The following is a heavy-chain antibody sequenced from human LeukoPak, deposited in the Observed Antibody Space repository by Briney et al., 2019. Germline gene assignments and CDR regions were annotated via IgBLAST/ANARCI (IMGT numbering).Heavy chain of an antibody. D-gene: IGHD6-13*01. CDR3: ARCPIPRYSSSWDYYYYYMDV. CDR1: GGSISSYY. J-gene: IGHJ6*03. Sequence: SETLSLTCTVSGGSISSYYWSWIRQPAGKGLEWIGRIYTSGSTNYNPSLKSRVTMPVDTSKNQFSLKLSSVTAADTAVYYCARCPIPRYSSSWDYYYYYMDVWGKGTTVTVSS. V-gene: IGHV4-4*07. CDR2: IYTSGST.